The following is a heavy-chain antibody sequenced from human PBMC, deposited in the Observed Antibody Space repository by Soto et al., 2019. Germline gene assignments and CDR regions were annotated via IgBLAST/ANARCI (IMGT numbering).Heavy chain of an antibody. CDR3: ARAGTSFYRGMDV. J-gene: IGHJ6*02. V-gene: IGHV4-30-4*01. D-gene: IGHD1-1*01. Sequence: SETLSLTCTVSGGSISSGDYYWSWVRQPPGKGLEWIAYIYNGGSTYYNPSLKSRMTIYVDTSKNQFSLNVSSVTAADTAVYYCARAGTSFYRGMDVWGLGTTVTVAS. CDR2: IYNGGST. CDR1: GGSISSGDYY.